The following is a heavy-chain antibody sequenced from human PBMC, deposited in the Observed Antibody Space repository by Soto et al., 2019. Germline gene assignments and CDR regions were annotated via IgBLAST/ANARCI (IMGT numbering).Heavy chain of an antibody. V-gene: IGHV1-2*04. J-gene: IGHJ6*03. Sequence: ASVKVSCKASGYTFTGYYMHWVRQAPGQGLEWMGWINPNSGGTNYAQKFQGWVTMTRDTSISTAYMELSRLRSDDTAVYYCARGPIAAAGTLYYYYYMDVWGKGNTVTVSS. CDR1: GYTFTGYY. D-gene: IGHD6-13*01. CDR2: INPNSGGT. CDR3: ARGPIAAAGTLYYYYYMDV.